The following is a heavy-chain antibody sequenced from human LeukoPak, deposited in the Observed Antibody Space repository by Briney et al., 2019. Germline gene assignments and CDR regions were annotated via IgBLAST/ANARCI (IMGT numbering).Heavy chain of an antibody. CDR1: GFTFSSYA. CDR2: ISGSGGST. D-gene: IGHD5-24*01. CDR3: AKGRDGYRGYYFDY. V-gene: IGHV3-23*01. J-gene: IGHJ4*02. Sequence: GGSLRLSCAASGFTFSSYAMSWVRQAPGKGLEWVSAISGSGGSTYYADSVKGRFTISRDNSKNTLYLQMNGLRAEDTAVYYCAKGRDGYRGYYFDYWGQGTLVTVSS.